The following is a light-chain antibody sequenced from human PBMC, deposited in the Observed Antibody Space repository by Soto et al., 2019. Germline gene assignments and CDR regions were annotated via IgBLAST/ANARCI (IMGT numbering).Light chain of an antibody. CDR2: DAF. Sequence: IVLKRSPGTVSLYQGESATLSCRASRSLDSGQLAWYQQKVGRAPRLLIHDAFMRATGIPDRFSGSGSGTDFTLTIARLEPEDFAVYYCQQYADSPRTFGQVTLPEIK. CDR3: QQYADSPRT. V-gene: IGKV3-20*01. J-gene: IGKJ5*01. CDR1: RSLDSGQ.